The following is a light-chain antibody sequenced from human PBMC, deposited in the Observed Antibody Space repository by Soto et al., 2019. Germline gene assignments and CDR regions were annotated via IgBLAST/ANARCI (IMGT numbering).Light chain of an antibody. CDR1: QSVSSN. V-gene: IGKV3-15*01. J-gene: IGKJ4*01. Sequence: EIVMTQSPATLSVSPGKRATLSCRASQSVSSNLAWYQQKPGQAPRHLIYGASTRTTGIPARFSSSGSGTEFTLTINSLLSEDFAVYYCQQYNNWPPTFGGGTKVEIK. CDR2: GAS. CDR3: QQYNNWPPT.